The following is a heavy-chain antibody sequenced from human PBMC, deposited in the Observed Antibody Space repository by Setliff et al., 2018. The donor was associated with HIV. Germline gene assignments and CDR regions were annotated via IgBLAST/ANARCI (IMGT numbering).Heavy chain of an antibody. CDR3: ARGAFVVIPTARHDFDY. CDR1: GYTFTGYY. Sequence: ASVKVSCKASGYTFTGYYIHWVRQAPGQGLEWMGWINPNSGDTNYAQNFQGRVTMTRDTSISTAYMELSRLRSDDTAVYYCARGAFVVIPTARHDFDYWGQGALVTVSS. V-gene: IGHV1-2*02. J-gene: IGHJ4*02. CDR2: INPNSGDT. D-gene: IGHD2-2*01.